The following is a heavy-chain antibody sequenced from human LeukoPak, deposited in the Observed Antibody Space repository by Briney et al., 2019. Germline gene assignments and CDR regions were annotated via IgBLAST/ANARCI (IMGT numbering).Heavy chain of an antibody. J-gene: IGHJ6*03. CDR1: GGTFNSYA. CDR2: TMPLFGTA. Sequence: SVKVSCKASGGTFNSYAISWVRQAPGQGLEWMGGTMPLFGTANYAQEFQGRVTFTTDESASTAYMEVSSLRSEDTAVYYCASGSLGDGYGVGDYYQYMDVWGKGTTVTVSS. CDR3: ASGSLGDGYGVGDYYQYMDV. V-gene: IGHV1-69*05. D-gene: IGHD5-24*01.